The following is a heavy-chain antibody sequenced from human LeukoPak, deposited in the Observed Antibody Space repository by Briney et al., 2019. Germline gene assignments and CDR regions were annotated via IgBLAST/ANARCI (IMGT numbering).Heavy chain of an antibody. CDR3: ARVRGGYYYDSSGYSFDY. CDR1: GGSISSSSYY. J-gene: IGHJ4*02. CDR2: IYYSGST. V-gene: IGHV4-39*07. Sequence: SETLSLTCTVSGGSISSSSYYWGWIRQPPGKGLEWIGSIYYSGSTYYNPSLKSRVTISVATSKNQFSLKLNSVTAADTAVYYCARVRGGYYYDSSGYSFDYWGQGTLVTVSS. D-gene: IGHD3-22*01.